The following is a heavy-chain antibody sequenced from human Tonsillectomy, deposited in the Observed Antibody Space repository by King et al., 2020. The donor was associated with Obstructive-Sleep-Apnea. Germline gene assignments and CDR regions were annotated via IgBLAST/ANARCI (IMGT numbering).Heavy chain of an antibody. Sequence: VQLVESGGGVVQPGRSLRLSCAASGFTFSSYGMHWVRQAPGKGLEWVAVISYDGSNKYYADSVKGRFTISRDNSKNTLYLQMNSLRAEDTAVYKGAKDDSYDSSGYSAAFDYWGQGTLVTVSS. CDR1: GFTFSSYG. V-gene: IGHV3-30*18. CDR2: ISYDGSNK. J-gene: IGHJ4*02. CDR3: AKDDSYDSSGYSAAFDY. D-gene: IGHD3-22*01.